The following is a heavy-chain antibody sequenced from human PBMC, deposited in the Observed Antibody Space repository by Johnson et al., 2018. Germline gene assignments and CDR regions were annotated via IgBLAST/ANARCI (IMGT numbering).Heavy chain of an antibody. CDR3: TKKQGLGVAEWYFQY. D-gene: IGHD6-19*01. CDR1: GFTFSNYA. V-gene: IGHV3-23*04. Sequence: VQLVESGGGLAQPGGSLRLSCAASGFTFSNYAMSWVRQAPGKGLEWVSDITNGGSTYYAASVKGRFTISRDNSKNTVHLQMNSLKAEDTALYYCTKKQGLGVAEWYFQYWGQGTLVTVSS. J-gene: IGHJ1*01. CDR2: ITNGGST.